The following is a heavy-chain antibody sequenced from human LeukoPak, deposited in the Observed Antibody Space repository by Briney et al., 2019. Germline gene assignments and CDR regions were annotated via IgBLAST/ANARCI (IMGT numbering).Heavy chain of an antibody. CDR2: INHSGST. V-gene: IGHV4-34*01. D-gene: IGHD2-2*02. J-gene: IGHJ4*02. Sequence: KPSETLSLTCAVYGGSFSGYYWSWIRQPPGKGLEWIGEINHSGSTNYNPSLKSRVTISVDTSKNQFSLKLSSVTAADTAVYYCAIRGYCSSTSCYTETPYYFDYWGQGTLVTVSS. CDR1: GGSFSGYY. CDR3: AIRGYCSSTSCYTETPYYFDY.